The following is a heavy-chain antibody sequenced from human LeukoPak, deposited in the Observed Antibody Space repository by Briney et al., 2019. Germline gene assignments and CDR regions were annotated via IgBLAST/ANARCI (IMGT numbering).Heavy chain of an antibody. CDR2: ISYDGSNK. J-gene: IGHJ3*02. V-gene: IGHV3-30*04. CDR3: ARLNTTVTDDAFDI. CDR1: GFTFSSYA. Sequence: GGSLRLSCAASGFTFSSYAMHWVRQAPGKGLEWVAVISYDGSNKYYADSVKGRFTISRDNSKNTLYLQMNSLRAEDTAVYYCARLNTTVTDDAFDIWGQGTMVTVSS. D-gene: IGHD4-17*01.